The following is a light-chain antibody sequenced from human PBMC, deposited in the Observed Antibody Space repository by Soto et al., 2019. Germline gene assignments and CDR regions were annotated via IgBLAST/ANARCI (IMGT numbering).Light chain of an antibody. CDR1: QGINTF. V-gene: IGKV1-9*01. CDR3: QQTYRTPLT. CDR2: AAS. J-gene: IGKJ4*01. Sequence: IQLTQSPSSLSASVVDRVTITCRASQGINTFLAWYQQKAGKAPKLLIYAASTLQSGVPSRFSGSGSGTDFTLTISSLQPEDFATYSCQQTYRTPLTFGGGTKVHIK.